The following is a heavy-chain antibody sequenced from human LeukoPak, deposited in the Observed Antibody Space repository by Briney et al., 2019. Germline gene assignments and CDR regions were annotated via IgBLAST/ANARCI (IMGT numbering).Heavy chain of an antibody. Sequence: SETLSLTCTVSGGSISGYYWIWFRQPPGKGLEWIGWIFYSGNTNYNPSLKSRVTISLDTSKTQFSLKLSSVSAADTAVYYCARLSHDGSGYRPDYWGQGTLITVSS. J-gene: IGHJ4*02. V-gene: IGHV4-59*08. D-gene: IGHD3-22*01. CDR1: GGSISGYY. CDR3: ARLSHDGSGYRPDY. CDR2: IFYSGNT.